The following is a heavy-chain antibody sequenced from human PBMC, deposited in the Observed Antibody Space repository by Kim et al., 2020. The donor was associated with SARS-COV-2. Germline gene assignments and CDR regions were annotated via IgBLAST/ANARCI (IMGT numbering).Heavy chain of an antibody. V-gene: IGHV3-23*01. CDR2: ISGSGDST. CDR1: GFTFSSYA. J-gene: IGHJ4*02. Sequence: GGSLRLSCAASGFTFSSYAMSWVRQAPGKGLEWVSGISGSGDSTYYADSVKGRFTISRDNSKNTLYLQMNSLRAEDTAVYYCAKDRGDSSSWYFDYWGQGTLVTVSS. D-gene: IGHD6-13*01. CDR3: AKDRGDSSSWYFDY.